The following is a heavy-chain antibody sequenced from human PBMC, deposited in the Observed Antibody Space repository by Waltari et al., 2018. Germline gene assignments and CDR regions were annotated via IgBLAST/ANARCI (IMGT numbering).Heavy chain of an antibody. D-gene: IGHD1-26*01. V-gene: IGHV4-39*01. CDR1: GCSISSRSYY. CDR2: IYYSGST. J-gene: IGHJ5*02. CDR3: ARTGGSYDWFDP. Sequence: QLQLQESGPGLVKPSETLSLTCTVSGCSISSRSYYWGRIRQPPGKGLEWIGGIYYSGSTDYNPSLKSRATISVDTSKNQFSLKLSSVTAADTAVYYCARTGGSYDWFDPWGQGTLVTVSS.